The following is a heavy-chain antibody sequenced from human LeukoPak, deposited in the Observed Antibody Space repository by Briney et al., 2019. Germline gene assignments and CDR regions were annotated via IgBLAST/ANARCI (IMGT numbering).Heavy chain of an antibody. CDR3: AKGRGTAVTSAANY. J-gene: IGHJ4*02. CDR1: GFTFSSYA. D-gene: IGHD4-17*01. Sequence: GGSLRLSCAASGFTFSSYATSGVRQAPGEGLEWVSSISGSGDNTYYADSVKDRYSISRDNYKTTVSLQMNTLRAEDRAVYYCAKGRGTAVTSAANYWGQGTLVTVSS. V-gene: IGHV3-23*01. CDR2: ISGSGDNT.